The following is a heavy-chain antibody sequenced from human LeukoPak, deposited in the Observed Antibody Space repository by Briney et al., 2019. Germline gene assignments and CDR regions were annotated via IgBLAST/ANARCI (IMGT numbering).Heavy chain of an antibody. D-gene: IGHD3-10*01. CDR1: GGSISNYY. CDR2: IYTSGST. V-gene: IGHV4-4*07. J-gene: IGHJ4*01. Sequence: SETLSLTCTVSGGSISNYYWSWIRQPAGKGLEWIGRIYTSGSTNYNPSLKSRVTMSVDTSKNQFSLKLSSVTAADTAVYYCARDGESPPDSSFDYWGHGTLVTVSS. CDR3: ARDGESPPDSSFDY.